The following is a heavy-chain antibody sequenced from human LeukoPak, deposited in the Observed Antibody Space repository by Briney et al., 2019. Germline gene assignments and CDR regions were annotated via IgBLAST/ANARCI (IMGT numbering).Heavy chain of an antibody. D-gene: IGHD3-22*01. CDR1: GFTFSSYS. Sequence: GSLRLSCAASGFTFSSYSMSWVRQAPGKGLEWVSAISGSGGSTYYADSVKGRFTISRDNSKNTLYLQMNSLRAEDTAVYYCAKDRTLIVVGLFDYWGQGTLVTVSS. J-gene: IGHJ4*02. CDR2: ISGSGGST. CDR3: AKDRTLIVVGLFDY. V-gene: IGHV3-23*01.